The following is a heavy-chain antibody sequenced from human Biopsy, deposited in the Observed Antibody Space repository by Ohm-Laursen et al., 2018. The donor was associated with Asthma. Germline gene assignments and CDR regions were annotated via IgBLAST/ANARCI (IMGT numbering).Heavy chain of an antibody. D-gene: IGHD4-17*01. CDR3: ARDYDGDYVQRHLPLAY. V-gene: IGHV1-69*01. CDR2: IMTVFGTT. Sequence: SSVKVSCKAPGGTFSNFAISWVRQAPGQGLEWLGGIMTVFGTTNYAQNFQGRLTLTADESTSTAYMELSSLRSEDTAVYFCARDYDGDYVQRHLPLAYWGQGTLVTASS. J-gene: IGHJ4*02. CDR1: GGTFSNFA.